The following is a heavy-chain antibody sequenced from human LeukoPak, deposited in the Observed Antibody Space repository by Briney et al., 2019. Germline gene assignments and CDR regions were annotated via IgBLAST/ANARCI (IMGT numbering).Heavy chain of an antibody. Sequence: GESLKISCKASGYTFATYWIGWVRQMPGKGLGWMGIIYPGDSDTKYSPSFQGQITISVDRSINAAYLQWSSLKASDTAMYYCARPLSSSYDFWTWGQGTLVTVSS. CDR1: GYTFATYW. J-gene: IGHJ4*02. CDR2: IYPGDSDT. D-gene: IGHD3-3*01. CDR3: ARPLSSSYDFWT. V-gene: IGHV5-51*01.